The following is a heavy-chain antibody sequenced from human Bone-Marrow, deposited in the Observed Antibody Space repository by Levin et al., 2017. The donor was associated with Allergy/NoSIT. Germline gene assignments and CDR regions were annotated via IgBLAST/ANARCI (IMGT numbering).Heavy chain of an antibody. J-gene: IGHJ4*02. Sequence: GGSLRLSCIASGLTFNSYWMNWVRQSPGKGLEWLANMNPDGTEEYYVDSVRGRFTVSRDNAKNSLYLQVDSLRVEDGAVYYCAAWGPGGNFWGQGIPVTVSS. CDR1: GLTFNSYW. CDR2: MNPDGTEE. D-gene: IGHD2-15*01. V-gene: IGHV3-7*03. CDR3: AAWGPGGNF.